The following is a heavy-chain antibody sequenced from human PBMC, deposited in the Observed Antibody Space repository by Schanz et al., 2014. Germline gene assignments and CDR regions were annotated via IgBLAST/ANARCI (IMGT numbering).Heavy chain of an antibody. CDR2: IYDSGNT. CDR1: GDSMSSGGYY. D-gene: IGHD3-10*01. CDR3: AGAHWFGSGTTIVDY. J-gene: IGHJ4*02. V-gene: IGHV4-31*03. Sequence: QVQLQESGPGLAKPSQTLSLTCNVSGDSMSSGGYYCNCIRQHPGKGLEWIGYIYDSGNTYYNPSLKSRVTMSIDTSENQFSLNLRSVTGADTAVYYCAGAHWFGSGTTIVDYWGQGTLVTVSS.